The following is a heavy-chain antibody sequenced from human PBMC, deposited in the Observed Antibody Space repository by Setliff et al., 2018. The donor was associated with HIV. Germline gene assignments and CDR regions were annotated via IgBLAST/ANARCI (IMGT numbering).Heavy chain of an antibody. Sequence: GESLKISCTASRLTLSSNYMTLVRQSPGKGLEWVSTLYPGGSAYYADSIKGRFTISRENAKNTLYLQMNSLRTEDTAVYFCAKLTRLKASFPTDYLDPWGQGILVTVS. V-gene: IGHV3-66*02. D-gene: IGHD4-17*01. CDR1: RLTLSSNY. CDR3: AKLTRLKASFPTDYLDP. CDR2: LYPGGSA. J-gene: IGHJ5*02.